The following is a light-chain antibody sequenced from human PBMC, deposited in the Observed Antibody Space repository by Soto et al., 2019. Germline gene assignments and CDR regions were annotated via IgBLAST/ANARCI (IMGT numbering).Light chain of an antibody. Sequence: QSALTHPPSVSAAPGQKVTISCSGRSSNIESNYVSWFQQLPRTAPDLLIYENNKRLSGFPDRFSASKSGTSATLVITGLQTGYEADYFCGAWDISLSAYVFGTGTKVTVL. V-gene: IGLV1-51*02. CDR3: GAWDISLSAYV. CDR2: ENN. J-gene: IGLJ1*01. CDR1: SSNIESNY.